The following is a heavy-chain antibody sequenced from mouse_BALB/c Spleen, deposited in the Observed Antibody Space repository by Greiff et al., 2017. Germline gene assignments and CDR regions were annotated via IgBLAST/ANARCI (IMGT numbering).Heavy chain of an antibody. Sequence: EVQLLQSGAELVKPGASVKLSCTASGFNIKDTYMHWVKQRPEQGLEWIGRIDPANGNTKYDPKFQGKATITADTSSNTAYLQLSSLTSEDTAVYYCARASNWAWFAYWGQGTLVTVSA. CDR3: ARASNWAWFAY. CDR1: GFNIKDTY. J-gene: IGHJ3*01. CDR2: IDPANGNT. D-gene: IGHD4-1*02. V-gene: IGHV14-3*02.